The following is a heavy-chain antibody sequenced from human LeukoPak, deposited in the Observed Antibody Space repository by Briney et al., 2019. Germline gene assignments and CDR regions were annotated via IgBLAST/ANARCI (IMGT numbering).Heavy chain of an antibody. CDR1: GFTFSSYV. CDR2: IRYDGSYK. CDR3: AKGDAGTDY. J-gene: IGHJ4*02. Sequence: PGGSLRLSCAASGFTFSSYVMHWVRQSPGKGLEWVAFIRYDGSYKYYADSVKGRFTISRDNSKNTLYLQMNSLRAEDTAVYYCAKGDAGTDYWGQGTLVTVSS. V-gene: IGHV3-30*02. D-gene: IGHD1-1*01.